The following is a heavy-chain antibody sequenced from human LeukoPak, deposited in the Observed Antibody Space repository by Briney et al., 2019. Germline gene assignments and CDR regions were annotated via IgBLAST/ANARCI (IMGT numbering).Heavy chain of an antibody. D-gene: IGHD2-15*01. Sequence: PGGSLRLSCAASGFTFSSYSMNWVRQAPGKGLEWVSYISSSSSTIYYADSVKGRFTISRDNAENSLYLQMNSLRDEDTAVYYCARDKGDGYSDYFDYWGQGTLVTVSS. CDR3: ARDKGDGYSDYFDY. CDR2: ISSSSSTI. CDR1: GFTFSSYS. V-gene: IGHV3-48*02. J-gene: IGHJ4*02.